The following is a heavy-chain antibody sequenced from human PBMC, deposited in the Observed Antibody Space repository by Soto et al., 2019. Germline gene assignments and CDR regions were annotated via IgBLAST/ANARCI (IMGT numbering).Heavy chain of an antibody. J-gene: IGHJ4*02. CDR3: AREEPSLYCRAGSCSIHQFAY. V-gene: IGHV3-7*01. CDR1: GFTFNTYR. D-gene: IGHD2-15*01. CDR2: IKEDGSEK. Sequence: GSLRLSCVVSGFTFNTYRMTWVRQAPGKGLEWVANIKEDGSEKYYGDSVRGRFTISRDNAKNSLFLQIASLRAEDTAVYYCAREEPSLYCRAGSCSIHQFAYWGGGTLVPVFS.